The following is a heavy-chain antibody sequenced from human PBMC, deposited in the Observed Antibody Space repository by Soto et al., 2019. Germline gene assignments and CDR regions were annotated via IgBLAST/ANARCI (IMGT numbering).Heavy chain of an antibody. J-gene: IGHJ4*02. CDR2: ISRDGSKT. CDR1: GFTFSSYV. Sequence: QVQLVESGGGVVQPGRSLTLSCAASGFTFSSYVIHWVRQTPDKGLEWVAFISRDGSKTYYADSVKGRFTISRDNSKNTLYLEMNSLRAEDTAVYYCARDDEGGSDCDPVYWGQGTLVPVSS. CDR3: ARDDEGGSDCDPVY. D-gene: IGHD3-10*01. V-gene: IGHV3-30-3*01.